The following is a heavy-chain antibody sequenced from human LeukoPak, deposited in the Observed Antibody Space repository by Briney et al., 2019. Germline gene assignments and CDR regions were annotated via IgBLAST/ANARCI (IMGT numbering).Heavy chain of an antibody. J-gene: IGHJ4*02. D-gene: IGHD6-13*01. V-gene: IGHV4-39*07. CDR2: IYCTGST. Sequence: SETLSLTCSVSGDSVSSTSDNWGWIRQPPGKGLEWIGNIYCTGSTYYNPSLKSRVTISVDTSKNQFSLKLSSVTAADTAVYYCARGAGTGAFDYWGQGTLVTVSS. CDR1: GDSVSSTSDN. CDR3: ARGAGTGAFDY.